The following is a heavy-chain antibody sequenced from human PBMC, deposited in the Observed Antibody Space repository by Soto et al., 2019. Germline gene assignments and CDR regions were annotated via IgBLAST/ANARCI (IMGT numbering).Heavy chain of an antibody. CDR2: ISGSGGST. J-gene: IGHJ4*02. V-gene: IGHV3-23*01. CDR1: GFTFSSYA. D-gene: IGHD3-9*01. CDR3: AKGSYDILTGYYKTYYFDY. Sequence: GGSLRLSCAASGFTFSSYAMSWVRQAPGKGLEWVSAISGSGGSTYYADSVKGRFTISRDNSKNTLYLQMNSMRAEDTAVYYCAKGSYDILTGYYKTYYFDYWGQGTLVTVSS.